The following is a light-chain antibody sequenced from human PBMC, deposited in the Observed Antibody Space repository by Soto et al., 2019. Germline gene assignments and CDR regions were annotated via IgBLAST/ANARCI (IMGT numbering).Light chain of an antibody. CDR1: QSVGSIY. V-gene: IGKV3-20*01. J-gene: IGKJ1*01. CDR3: QQYGSSPET. CDR2: GAS. Sequence: EIGLSQSPGTLSLCPGERATLSCRASQSVGSIYLAWYQQKPGQAPRLLIYGASSRATGIPDRFRGSGSGTDFTLTISRLEPEDFAVYYCQQYGSSPETFGQGTKVDIK.